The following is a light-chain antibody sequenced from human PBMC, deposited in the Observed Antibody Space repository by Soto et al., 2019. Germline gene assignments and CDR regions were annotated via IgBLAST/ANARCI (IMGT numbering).Light chain of an antibody. CDR3: SSYAGGNNPFV. Sequence: QYALTQPPSASGSPGQSGTISCTGTSSDVGGYNYVSWYQQHPGKAPKLMISEVSKRPSGVPDRFSGSKSGNTASLTVSGLQAEDEADYYCSSYAGGNNPFVFGTGTKLTVL. V-gene: IGLV2-8*01. J-gene: IGLJ1*01. CDR1: SSDVGGYNY. CDR2: EVS.